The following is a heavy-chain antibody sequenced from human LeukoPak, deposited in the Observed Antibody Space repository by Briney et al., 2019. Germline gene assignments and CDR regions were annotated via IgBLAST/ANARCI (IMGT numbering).Heavy chain of an antibody. CDR1: GFTFGEYA. CDR2: IRSKAYGGTT. Sequence: GVLRLSCTASGFTFGEYAMSWVRQAPGKGLEWVGFIRSKAYGGTTEYAASVKGRFTISRDDSKSIAYLQMNSLKTEDTAVYYCTRVVVVLNDAFDIWGQGTMVTVSS. CDR3: TRVVVVLNDAFDI. J-gene: IGHJ3*02. D-gene: IGHD2-15*01. V-gene: IGHV3-49*04.